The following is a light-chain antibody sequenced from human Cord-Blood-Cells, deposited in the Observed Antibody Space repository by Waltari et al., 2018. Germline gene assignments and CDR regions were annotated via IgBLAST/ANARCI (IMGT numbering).Light chain of an antibody. CDR3: CAYAGSSTFDV. Sequence: QSALTQPASVSGSPGQSITISCPGTSSDVGSYNLVSWYQQHPSKAPKLMIYEVSKRPSGVSNRFSGSKSGNTASLTISGLQAEDEADYYCCAYAGSSTFDVVGTGTKVTVL. J-gene: IGLJ1*01. V-gene: IGLV2-23*02. CDR1: SSDVGSYNL. CDR2: EVS.